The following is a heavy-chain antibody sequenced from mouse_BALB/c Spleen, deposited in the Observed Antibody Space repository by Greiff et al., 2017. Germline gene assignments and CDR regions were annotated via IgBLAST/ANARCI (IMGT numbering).Heavy chain of an antibody. D-gene: IGHD2-1*01. CDR2: IDPANGNT. V-gene: IGHV14-3*02. CDR3: AMGGNYYFDY. CDR1: GFNIKDTY. Sequence: EVKLMESGAELVKPGASVKLSCTASGFNIKDTYMHWVKQRPEQGLEWIGRIDPANGNTKYDPKFQGKATITADTSSNTAYLQLSSLTSEDTAVYYCAMGGNYYFDYWGQGTTLTVSS. J-gene: IGHJ2*01.